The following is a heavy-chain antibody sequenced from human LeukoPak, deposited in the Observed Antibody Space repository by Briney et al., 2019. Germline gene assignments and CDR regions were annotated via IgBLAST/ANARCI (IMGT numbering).Heavy chain of an antibody. D-gene: IGHD6-13*01. CDR3: ARDIEAAGLFLDY. J-gene: IGHJ4*02. CDR1: GFTFSSYW. Sequence: GGSLRLSCAASGFTFSSYWMAWVRQAPGKGLEWVANMKYDGSEKYYVDSVKGRFTIPRDNAKNSLYLQMNSLRAEDTAVYYCARDIEAAGLFLDYWGQGTLVTVSS. CDR2: MKYDGSEK. V-gene: IGHV3-7*01.